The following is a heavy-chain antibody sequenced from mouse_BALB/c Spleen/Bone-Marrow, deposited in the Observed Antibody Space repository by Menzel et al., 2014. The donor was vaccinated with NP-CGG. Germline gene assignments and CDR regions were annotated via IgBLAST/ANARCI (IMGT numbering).Heavy chain of an antibody. CDR3: ARGVTTGAMDY. V-gene: IGHV1-67*01. J-gene: IGHJ4*01. CDR2: ISTYYGDA. Sequence: VQRVESGAELVRPGVSVKISCKGSGYTFTDYSIHWIKQSHAKSLEWIGAISTYYGDATNNQKFKGKATLTVDKSSSTAYMELARLASEDSVIYYCARGVTTGAMDYWGQGTSVTVSS. CDR1: GYTFTDYS. D-gene: IGHD1-1*01.